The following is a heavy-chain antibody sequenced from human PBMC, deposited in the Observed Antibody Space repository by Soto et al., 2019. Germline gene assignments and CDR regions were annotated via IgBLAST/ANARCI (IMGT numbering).Heavy chain of an antibody. V-gene: IGHV1-18*01. J-gene: IGHJ4*02. Sequence: QVHLVQSGAEVKKPGASVKVSCKASGYTFTSYGITWVRQAPGKGLEWMGWISAHNGNTDYAQKLQGRVIVTRDTSTSTAYMELRSLISDDTAVYYCARVRYGDYWGQGALVTVSS. CDR1: GYTFTSYG. CDR2: ISAHNGNT. D-gene: IGHD1-1*01. CDR3: ARVRYGDY.